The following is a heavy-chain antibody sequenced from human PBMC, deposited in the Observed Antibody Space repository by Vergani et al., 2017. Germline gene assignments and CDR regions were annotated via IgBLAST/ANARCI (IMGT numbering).Heavy chain of an antibody. D-gene: IGHD5-12*01. Sequence: EVQPVESGGGLVQPGRFLRLSCAASGFTFDDHAMQLVRQAPGKGLEWVSGISWNSGSIGYADSVKGRFTISRDNAKNSLYLQMNSLRAEDTALYYCAKDIGATIPMAFDIWGQGTMVTVSS. CDR3: AKDIGATIPMAFDI. J-gene: IGHJ3*02. CDR1: GFTFDDHA. CDR2: ISWNSGSI. V-gene: IGHV3-9*01.